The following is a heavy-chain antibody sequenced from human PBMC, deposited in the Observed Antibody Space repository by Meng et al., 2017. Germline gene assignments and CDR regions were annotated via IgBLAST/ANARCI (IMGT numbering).Heavy chain of an antibody. Sequence: SVKVSCKASGGTFSSYAISWVRHAPGQGLEWMGGIIPIFGTANYAQKFQGRVTITADESTSTASMELSSLRSEDTAVYYYARAITVTTSYFDYWGQGTLVTVSS. CDR2: IIPIFGTA. J-gene: IGHJ4*02. CDR3: ARAITVTTSYFDY. D-gene: IGHD4-17*01. V-gene: IGHV1-69*13. CDR1: GGTFSSYA.